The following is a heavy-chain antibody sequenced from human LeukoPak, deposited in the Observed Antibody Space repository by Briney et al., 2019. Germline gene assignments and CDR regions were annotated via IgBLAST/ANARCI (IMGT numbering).Heavy chain of an antibody. V-gene: IGHV3-43*01. CDR1: GFIFDDYT. J-gene: IGHJ4*02. D-gene: IGHD3-22*01. Sequence: GGSLRLSCAASGFIFDDYTMHWVRQAPGKGLEWVSLISRNGAATKYADSVRGRFTVSRDNAKNSLYLQMSSLRSEDTAVYYCASRPSSGFYLDYWGQGTLVTVSS. CDR2: ISRNGAAT. CDR3: ASRPSSGFYLDY.